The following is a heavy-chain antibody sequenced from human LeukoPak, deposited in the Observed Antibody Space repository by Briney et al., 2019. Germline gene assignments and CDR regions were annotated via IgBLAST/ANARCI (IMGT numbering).Heavy chain of an antibody. CDR1: GGTFSSYT. V-gene: IGHV1-69*02. CDR2: IIPILGIA. D-gene: IGHD3-22*01. CDR3: ARAAYYYDSSGYYFDY. Sequence: SVKVSCKASGGTFSSYTISWVRHAPGQGLEWMGRIIPILGIANYGQKFQGRVTITADRSTSTAYMELSSLRSEDTAVYYCARAAYYYDSSGYYFDYWGQGTLVTVSS. J-gene: IGHJ4*02.